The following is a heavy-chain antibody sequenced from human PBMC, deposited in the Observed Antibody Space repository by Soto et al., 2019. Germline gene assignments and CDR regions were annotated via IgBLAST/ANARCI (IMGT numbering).Heavy chain of an antibody. Sequence: PSETLSLTCTVSGGSISSGGYYWSCIRHHPGKGLEWIGYIYYSGSTYYNPSLKSRVTISVDTSKNQFSLKLSSVTAADTAVYYCARVYSSGWADWAQGTLVTVSS. CDR2: IYYSGST. D-gene: IGHD6-19*01. J-gene: IGHJ1*01. V-gene: IGHV4-31*03. CDR3: ARVYSSGWAD. CDR1: GGSISSGGYY.